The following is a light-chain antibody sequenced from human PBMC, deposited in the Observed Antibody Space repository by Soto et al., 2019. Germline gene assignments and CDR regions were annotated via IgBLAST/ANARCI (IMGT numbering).Light chain of an antibody. CDR3: QTWGTGPWV. J-gene: IGLJ3*02. V-gene: IGLV4-69*01. Sequence: QSVLTQSPSASASLGASVKLTCTLSSGHSCYAIAWHQQQPEKGPRYLMKLNSDGSHSKGDGIPDRFSGSSSGAERYLTISSLQSEDEADYYCQTWGTGPWVFGGGTKVTVL. CDR2: LNSDGSH. CDR1: SGHSCYA.